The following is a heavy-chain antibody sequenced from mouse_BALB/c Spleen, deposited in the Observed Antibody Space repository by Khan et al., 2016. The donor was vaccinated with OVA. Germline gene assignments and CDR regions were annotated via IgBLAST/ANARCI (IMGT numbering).Heavy chain of an antibody. CDR2: INPSNGYT. J-gene: IGHJ3*01. CDR1: GYTFTSYT. Sequence: QVQLQQSGAELARPGASVKMSCKASGYTFTSYTIHWIKERPGQGLAWIGYINPSNGYTNYNQKFKDKATLTTDKSSTTAYLQLSSLTSDDSAVYNCVRDEDYHRNYGWLAYWGQGTLVTVSA. CDR3: VRDEDYHRNYGWLAY. V-gene: IGHV1-4*01. D-gene: IGHD2-5*01.